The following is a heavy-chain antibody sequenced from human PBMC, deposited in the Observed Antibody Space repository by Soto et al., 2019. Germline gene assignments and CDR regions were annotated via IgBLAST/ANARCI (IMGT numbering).Heavy chain of an antibody. D-gene: IGHD3-10*01. CDR3: TTDRSSVRGVIIWVYYGMDV. V-gene: IGHV3-15*07. Sequence: GGSLRLSCAASGFTFSNAWMNWVRQAPGKGLEWVGRIKSKTDGGTTDYAAPVKGRFTISRDDSKNTLYLQMNSLKTEDTAVYFFTTDRSSVRGVIIWVYYGMDVWGQGTTVTVSS. CDR1: GFTFSNAW. J-gene: IGHJ6*02. CDR2: IKSKTDGGTT.